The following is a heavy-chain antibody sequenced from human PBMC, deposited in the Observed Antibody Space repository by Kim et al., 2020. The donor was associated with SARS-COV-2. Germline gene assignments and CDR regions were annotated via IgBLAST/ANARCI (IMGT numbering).Heavy chain of an antibody. CDR3: ARDGGYVWGSYRYPLPFNYYYGMDV. D-gene: IGHD3-16*02. CDR2: INAGNGNT. Sequence: ASVKVSCKASGYTFTSYAMHWVRQAPGQRLEWMGWINAGNGNTKYSQKFQGRVTITRDTSASTAYMELSSLRSEDTAVYYCARDGGYVWGSYRYPLPFNYYYGMDVWGQGTTVTVSS. J-gene: IGHJ6*02. V-gene: IGHV1-3*01. CDR1: GYTFTSYA.